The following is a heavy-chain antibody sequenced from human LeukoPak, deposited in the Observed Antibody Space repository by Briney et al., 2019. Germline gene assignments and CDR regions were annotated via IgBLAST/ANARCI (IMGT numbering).Heavy chain of an antibody. V-gene: IGHV3-53*01. CDR1: GFTVSRTY. D-gene: IGHD1-1*01. CDR3: AGASWND. Sequence: GGSLRLSCAASGFTVSRTYMSWVRQAPGKGLEWVSVIYSDGNTYYAASVKGRFTISRDISKNTVYLQMNSLRVGDTAVYYCAGASWNDWGPGTLVTVSS. CDR2: IYSDGNT. J-gene: IGHJ4*02.